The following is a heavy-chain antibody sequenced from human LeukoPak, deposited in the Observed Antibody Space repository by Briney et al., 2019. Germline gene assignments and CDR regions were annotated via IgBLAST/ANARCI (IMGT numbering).Heavy chain of an antibody. CDR2: IYYSGTT. D-gene: IGHD5-18*01. CDR1: GGSISTYY. J-gene: IGHJ4*02. Sequence: SETLSLTCTVSGGSISTYYWSWIRQPPGKGLEWIGYIYYSGTTNYNPSLTSRVTISVDTSKNQFSLNLSSVTAADTAVYYCARRSPGYSYSIDSWGQGTLVTVSS. CDR3: ARRSPGYSYSIDS. V-gene: IGHV4-59*08.